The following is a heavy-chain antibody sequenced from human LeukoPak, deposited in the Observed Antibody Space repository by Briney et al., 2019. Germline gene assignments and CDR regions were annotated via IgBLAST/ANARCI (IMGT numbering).Heavy chain of an antibody. Sequence: GGSLRLSCAVSGVTVSSIYMYWVRQAPGKGLEWVSVIYSGGSTNYVDFVKGRFTISRDNSKNTLYLQMNSLRAEDTAVYYCARGANPVILWGQGTLVTVSS. CDR3: ARGANPVIL. D-gene: IGHD3-16*02. V-gene: IGHV3-53*01. CDR1: GVTVSSIY. CDR2: IYSGGST. J-gene: IGHJ4*02.